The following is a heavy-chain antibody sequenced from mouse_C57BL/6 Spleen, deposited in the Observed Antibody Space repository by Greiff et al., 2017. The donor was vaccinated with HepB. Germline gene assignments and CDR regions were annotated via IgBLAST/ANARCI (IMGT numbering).Heavy chain of an antibody. CDR3: ARTDYDDDYAMDY. Sequence: EVQRVESGGGLVKPGGSLKLSCAASGFTFSDYGMHWVRQAPEKGLEWVAYISSGSSTIYYADTVKGRFTISRDKAKNTLFLQMTSLRSEDTAMYYCARTDYDDDYAMDYWGQGTSVTVSS. V-gene: IGHV5-17*01. CDR2: ISSGSSTI. CDR1: GFTFSDYG. D-gene: IGHD2-4*01. J-gene: IGHJ4*01.